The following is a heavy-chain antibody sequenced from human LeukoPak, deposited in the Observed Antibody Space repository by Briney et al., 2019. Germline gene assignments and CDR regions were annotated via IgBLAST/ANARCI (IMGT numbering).Heavy chain of an antibody. CDR2: IYYSGST. Sequence: SETLSLTCTVSGGSISSHYRSWIRQPPGKGLEWIGYIYYSGSTNYNPSLKSRVTISVDTSKNQFSLKLSSVTAADTAVYYCARAGVDGYFDYWGQGTLVTVSS. CDR1: GGSISSHY. J-gene: IGHJ4*02. V-gene: IGHV4-59*11. D-gene: IGHD2-15*01. CDR3: ARAGVDGYFDY.